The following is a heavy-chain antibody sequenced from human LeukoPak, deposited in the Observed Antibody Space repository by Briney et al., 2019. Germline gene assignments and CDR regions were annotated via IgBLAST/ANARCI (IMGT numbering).Heavy chain of an antibody. V-gene: IGHV3-43*02. CDR2: ISGDGVST. J-gene: IGHJ4*02. CDR1: GLPIGDFA. Sequence: GGSLRLSCVASGLPIGDFAMHWVRQAPGQGLEWVSLISGDGVSTFFADSVKGRFSISRDNSKNSLFLEMSSLRTEDTAMYYCASESGKFDYWGQGTLVAVSS. CDR3: ASESGKFDY.